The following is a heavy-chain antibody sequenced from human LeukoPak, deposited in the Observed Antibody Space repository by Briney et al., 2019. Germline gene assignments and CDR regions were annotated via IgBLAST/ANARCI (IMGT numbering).Heavy chain of an antibody. V-gene: IGHV3-33*01. D-gene: IGHD3-16*02. CDR2: IWYDGSNK. CDR3: AREGITFGGVIDY. J-gene: IGHJ4*02. Sequence: GMSLRLSCAASGLTFSCYGMHWVRQAPGKGLEWVAVIWYDGSNKYYADSVKGRFTISRDNSKNTLYLQMNSLRAEDTAVYYCAREGITFGGVIDYWGQGTLVTVSS. CDR1: GLTFSCYG.